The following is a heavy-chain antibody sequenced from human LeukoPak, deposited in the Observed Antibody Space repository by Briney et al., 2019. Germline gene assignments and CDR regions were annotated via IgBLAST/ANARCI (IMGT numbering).Heavy chain of an antibody. J-gene: IGHJ4*02. V-gene: IGHV4-31*03. CDR2: TYYSGST. CDR3: ASGREITATLPY. D-gene: IGHD1-20*01. Sequence: SETLSLTCTVSGGSISSGDYYWSWIRQHPGKGLEWIGYTYYSGSTYYNPSLKSRVTISVDTSKNQFSLNLNSVTAADTAVYYCASGREITATLPYWGQGTLITVSS. CDR1: GGSISSGDYY.